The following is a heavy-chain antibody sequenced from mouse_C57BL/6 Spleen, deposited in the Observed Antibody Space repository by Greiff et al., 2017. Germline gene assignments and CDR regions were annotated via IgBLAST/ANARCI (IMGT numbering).Heavy chain of an antibody. CDR3: ARRSTVVAQGAY. J-gene: IGHJ3*01. D-gene: IGHD1-1*01. CDR1: GYTFTSYW. V-gene: IGHV1-50*01. CDR2: IDPSDSYT. Sequence: VQLQQSGAELVKPGASVKLSCKASGYTFTSYWMQWVKQRPGQGLAWIGEIDPSDSYTNYNQKFKGKATLTVDTSSSTAYMQLSSLTSEDSAVYYCARRSTVVAQGAYWGQGTLVTVSA.